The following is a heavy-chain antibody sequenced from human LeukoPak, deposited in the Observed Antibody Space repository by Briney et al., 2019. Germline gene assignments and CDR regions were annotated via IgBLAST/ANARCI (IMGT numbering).Heavy chain of an antibody. D-gene: IGHD1-1*01. V-gene: IGHV3-23*01. CDR2: ISGSGGST. J-gene: IGHJ4*02. CDR1: GFTFSNYA. Sequence: PGGSLRLSCEASGFTFSNYAMNWVRQAPGKGLEWVSGISGSGGSTYYADSVKGRFTISRDNPKNTLYLQMDSLRAEDTAVYYCAKGVQLGGYYFDYWGQGTPVTVSS. CDR3: AKGVQLGGYYFDY.